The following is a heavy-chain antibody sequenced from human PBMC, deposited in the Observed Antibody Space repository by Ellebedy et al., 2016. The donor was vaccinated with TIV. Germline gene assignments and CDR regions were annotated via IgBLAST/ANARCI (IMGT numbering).Heavy chain of an antibody. Sequence: GESLKISXAASGFTFSWYWMHWVRQAPGKGLVWVSRINNDGTGTDYADSVKGRFTISRDNAKNSLYLQMNSLRAEDTALYYCGKDISPGGLDSWGQGTLVTVSS. CDR3: GKDISPGGLDS. D-gene: IGHD1-14*01. J-gene: IGHJ4*02. CDR2: INNDGTGT. V-gene: IGHV3-74*01. CDR1: GFTFSWYW.